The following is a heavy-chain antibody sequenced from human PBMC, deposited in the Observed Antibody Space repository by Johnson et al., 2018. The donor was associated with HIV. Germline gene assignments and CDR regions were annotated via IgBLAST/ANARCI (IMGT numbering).Heavy chain of an antibody. CDR1: GFTFSSYA. Sequence: QVQLVESGGGLVQPGGSLRLSCAASGFTFSSYAMHWVRQAPGKGLEWVAVISFDGNLKKYADSVKGRFTISRDNSKNTLYLQMNSLRAEDTAVYYCAKHPDAFDIWGQWTMVTVSS. V-gene: IGHV3-30*18. CDR3: AKHPDAFDI. J-gene: IGHJ3*02. CDR2: ISFDGNLK.